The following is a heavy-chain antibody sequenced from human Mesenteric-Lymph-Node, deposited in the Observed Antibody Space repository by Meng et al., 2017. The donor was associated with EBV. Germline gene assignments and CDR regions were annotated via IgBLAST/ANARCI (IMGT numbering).Heavy chain of an antibody. J-gene: IGHJ4*02. CDR2: INAGNSNT. CDR1: GYIFTNDA. Sequence: QVQGVQFGAEVKKPGASVKVSCKASGYIFTNDAMHWVRQAPGQRLEWMGWINAGNSNTKYSQKFQGRVTITRDTSASTVYMELSSLKSEDTAVYFCANVGYGAREFFDSWGQGTLVTVSS. V-gene: IGHV1-3*01. D-gene: IGHD4/OR15-4a*01. CDR3: ANVGYGAREFFDS.